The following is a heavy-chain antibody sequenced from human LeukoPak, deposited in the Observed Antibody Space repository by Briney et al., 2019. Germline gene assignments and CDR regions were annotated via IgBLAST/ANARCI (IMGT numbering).Heavy chain of an antibody. J-gene: IGHJ6*04. Sequence: GGSLRLSCAASGFTFSSYAMHWVRQAPGKGLEGVAVISYDGSNKYYADSVKGRFTISRDNSKNTLYLQMNSLRAEDTAVYYCARGRPYDILTGYYPLYYYYYGMDVWGKGTTVTVSS. D-gene: IGHD3-9*01. CDR1: GFTFSSYA. CDR3: ARGRPYDILTGYYPLYYYYYGMDV. CDR2: ISYDGSNK. V-gene: IGHV3-30*04.